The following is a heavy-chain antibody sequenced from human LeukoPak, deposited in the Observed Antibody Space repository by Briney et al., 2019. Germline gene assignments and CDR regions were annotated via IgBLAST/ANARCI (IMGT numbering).Heavy chain of an antibody. V-gene: IGHV3-21*01. CDR3: ARDSRSEYYYGSGSSDWFDP. CDR1: GFTFSSYS. J-gene: IGHJ5*02. CDR2: ISSSSSYI. Sequence: GGSLRLSCAASGFTFSSYSMNWVRQAPGKGLEWVSSISSSSSYIYYADSVKGRFTISRANAKNSLYLQMNSLRAEDTAVYYCARDSRSEYYYGSGSSDWFDPWGQGTLVTVSS. D-gene: IGHD3-10*01.